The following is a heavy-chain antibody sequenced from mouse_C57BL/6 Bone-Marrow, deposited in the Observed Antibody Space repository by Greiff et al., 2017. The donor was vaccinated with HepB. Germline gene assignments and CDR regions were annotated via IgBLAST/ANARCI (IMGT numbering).Heavy chain of an antibody. V-gene: IGHV1-81*01. CDR1: GYTFTSYG. CDR3: ARHYYYGSSPWFAY. J-gene: IGHJ3*01. CDR2: IYPRSGNT. D-gene: IGHD1-1*01. Sequence: VQLVESGAELARPGASVKLSCKASGYTFTSYGISWVKQRTGQGLEWIGEIYPRSGNTYYNEKFKGKATLTADKSSSTAYMELRSLTSEDSAVYFCARHYYYGSSPWFAYWGQGTLVTVSA.